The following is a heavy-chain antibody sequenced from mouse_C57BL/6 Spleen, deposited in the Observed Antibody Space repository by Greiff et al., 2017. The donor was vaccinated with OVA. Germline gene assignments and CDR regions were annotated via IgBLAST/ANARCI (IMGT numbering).Heavy chain of an antibody. CDR3: AREDYYYGSYFDY. CDR2: ISSGSSTI. Sequence: EVKVVESGGGLVKPGGSLKLSCAASGFTFSDYGMHWVRQAPEKGLEWVAYISSGSSTIYYADTVKGRFTISRDNAKNTLFLQMTSLRSEDTAMYYCAREDYYYGSYFDYWGQGTTLTVSS. J-gene: IGHJ2*01. CDR1: GFTFSDYG. V-gene: IGHV5-17*01. D-gene: IGHD1-1*01.